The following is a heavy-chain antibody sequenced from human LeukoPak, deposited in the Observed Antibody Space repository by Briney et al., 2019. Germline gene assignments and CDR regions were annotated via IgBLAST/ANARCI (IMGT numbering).Heavy chain of an antibody. CDR2: ISWNSGAI. V-gene: IGHV3-9*01. D-gene: IGHD5-12*01. Sequence: GGSLRLSCAASGFTLDDYAMHWVRQAPGKGLEWVSGISWNSGAIGYTDSVKGRFIISRDNAKNPLYLQMNSLRAEDTALYYCAKDISGYSGHRIPHGMDVWGQGTTVTVSS. CDR1: GFTLDDYA. CDR3: AKDISGYSGHRIPHGMDV. J-gene: IGHJ6*02.